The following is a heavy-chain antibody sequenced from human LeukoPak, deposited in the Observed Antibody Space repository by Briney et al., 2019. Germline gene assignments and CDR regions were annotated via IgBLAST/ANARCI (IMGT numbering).Heavy chain of an antibody. D-gene: IGHD6-25*01. V-gene: IGHV4-34*01. J-gene: IGHJ4*02. CDR1: GGSFSGYY. CDR3: ARRPDFDY. Sequence: SETLSLTCAVYGGSFSGYYWSWIPQPPGKGLEWIGEINHSGSTNYNPSLKSRVTISVDTSKNQFSLKLSSETAADTAVYYCARRPDFDYWGQGTLVTVSS. CDR2: INHSGST.